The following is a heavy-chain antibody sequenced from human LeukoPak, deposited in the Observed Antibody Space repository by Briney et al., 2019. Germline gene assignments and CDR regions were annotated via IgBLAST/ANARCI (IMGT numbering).Heavy chain of an antibody. CDR3: ARVGGIQLWNNYYFDY. Sequence: EASVKVSCKASGGTFSSYAISWVRQAPGQGLEWMGGIIPIFGTANYAQKFQGRVTITADESTSTAYMELSSLRSEDTAVYYCARVGGIQLWNNYYFDYWGQGTLVTVSS. J-gene: IGHJ4*02. V-gene: IGHV1-69*13. CDR1: GGTFSSYA. D-gene: IGHD5-18*01. CDR2: IIPIFGTA.